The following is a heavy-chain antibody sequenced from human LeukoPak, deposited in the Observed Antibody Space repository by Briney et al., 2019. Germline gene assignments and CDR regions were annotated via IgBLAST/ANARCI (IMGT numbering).Heavy chain of an antibody. CDR1: GGSISSYY. CDR3: AYNRNFALDN. V-gene: IGHV4-59*12. CDR2: IYYSGST. D-gene: IGHD1-14*01. J-gene: IGHJ4*01. Sequence: PSETLSLTCTVSGGSISSYYWSWIRQPPGKGLEWIGYIYYSGSTIYNPSLKSRVTISVDTSKNQFSLKLTSVTAADTAVYFCAYNRNFALDNWGQGTLVTVSS.